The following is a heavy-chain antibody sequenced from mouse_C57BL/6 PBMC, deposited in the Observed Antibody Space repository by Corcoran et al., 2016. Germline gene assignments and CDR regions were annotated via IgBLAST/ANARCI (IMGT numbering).Heavy chain of an antibody. D-gene: IGHD1-1*01. J-gene: IGHJ2*01. Sequence: QIQLVQSGPELKKPGETVKISCKASGYTFTTYGMSWVKQAPGKGLKWMGWINTYSGVPTYADDFKGRFAFSLETSASTAYLQINNLKNEDTATDFCASRTYYYGSSSYYFDYWGQGTTLTVSS. CDR3: ASRTYYYGSSSYYFDY. V-gene: IGHV9-3*01. CDR1: GYTFTTYG. CDR2: INTYSGVP.